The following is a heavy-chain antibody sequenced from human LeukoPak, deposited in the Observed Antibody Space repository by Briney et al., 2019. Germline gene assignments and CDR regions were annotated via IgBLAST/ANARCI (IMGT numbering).Heavy chain of an antibody. CDR1: GGSISTYY. D-gene: IGHD3-22*01. CDR2: IYYSGST. CDR3: ARAPQYYDSSGYYYYYMDV. J-gene: IGHJ6*03. Sequence: SETLSLTCTVSGGSISTYYWSWIRQPPGKGLEWIGYIYYSGSTNYNPSLKRRVTLSVDTSKNQFSLNLSSVTAADTAVYYCARAPQYYDSSGYYYYYMDVWGKGTTVTVSS. V-gene: IGHV4-59*01.